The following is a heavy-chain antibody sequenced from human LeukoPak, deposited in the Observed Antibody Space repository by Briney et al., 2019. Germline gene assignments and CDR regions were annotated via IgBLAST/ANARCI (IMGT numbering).Heavy chain of an antibody. CDR2: ISSSSSYI. J-gene: IGHJ4*02. D-gene: IGHD3-10*01. V-gene: IGHV3-21*01. Sequence: GGSLRLSCAASGFTFSSYSMNWVRQAPGKVLEWVSSISSSSSYIYDADSVKGRFTISRDNAKTSMYLQMNSLRAEDTAVYYCARDRMLRGVIDWGQGTLVTVSS. CDR3: ARDRMLRGVID. CDR1: GFTFSSYS.